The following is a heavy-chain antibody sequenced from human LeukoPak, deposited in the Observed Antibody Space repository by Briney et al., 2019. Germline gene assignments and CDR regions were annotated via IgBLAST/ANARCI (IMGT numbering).Heavy chain of an antibody. J-gene: IGHJ5*02. Sequence: PSETLSLTCTVSGGSISSYYWSWIRQPAGKGLEWIGRIYTSGSTNYNPSPKSRVTMSVDTSKNQFSLKLSSVTAADTAVYYCAGYYDFWSGRNWFDPWGQGTLVTASS. CDR1: GGSISSYY. CDR2: IYTSGST. CDR3: AGYYDFWSGRNWFDP. V-gene: IGHV4-4*07. D-gene: IGHD3-3*01.